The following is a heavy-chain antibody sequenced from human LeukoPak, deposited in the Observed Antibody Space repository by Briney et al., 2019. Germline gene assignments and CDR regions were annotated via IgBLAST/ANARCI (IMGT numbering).Heavy chain of an antibody. J-gene: IGHJ4*02. D-gene: IGHD6-13*01. Sequence: GGSLRLSCAASGFTFDHHAMTWVRQAPGKGLEWVSSVSGGRYTKYYQGTVKGRFTISRDNSKNTLYLLMNSLRIEDTAMYYCSTVGPASWQQSPLVYFDFWGQGTLVTVSS. V-gene: IGHV3-23*01. CDR1: GFTFDHHA. CDR2: VSGGRYTK. CDR3: STVGPASWQQSPLVYFDF.